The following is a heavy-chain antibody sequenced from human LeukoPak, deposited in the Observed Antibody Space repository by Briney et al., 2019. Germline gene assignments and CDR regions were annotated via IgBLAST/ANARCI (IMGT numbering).Heavy chain of an antibody. CDR2: IKQDGSEK. CDR3: ARDHYDYVWGSYRQLGNGY. D-gene: IGHD3-16*02. Sequence: PGGSLRLSCAASGFTFSSYWMSWVRQAPGKGLEWVANIKQDGSEKYYVDSVKGRFTISRDNAKNSLYLQMNSLRAEDTAVYYCARDHYDYVWGSYRQLGNGYWGQGTLVTVSS. CDR1: GFTFSSYW. J-gene: IGHJ4*02. V-gene: IGHV3-7*01.